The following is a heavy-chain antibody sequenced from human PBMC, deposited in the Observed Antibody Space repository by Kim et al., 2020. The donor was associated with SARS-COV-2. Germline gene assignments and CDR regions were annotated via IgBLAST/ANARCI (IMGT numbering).Heavy chain of an antibody. Sequence: GSLRLSCAASGFTFSSYAMHWVRQAPGKGLEWVAVISYDGSNKYYADSVKGRFTISRDNSKNTLYLQMNSLRAEDTAVYYCARGGCSGDSCYRGDAFDIWGQGTMVTVSS. J-gene: IGHJ3*02. CDR2: ISYDGSNK. V-gene: IGHV3-30-3*01. CDR3: ARGGCSGDSCYRGDAFDI. CDR1: GFTFSSYA. D-gene: IGHD2-15*01.